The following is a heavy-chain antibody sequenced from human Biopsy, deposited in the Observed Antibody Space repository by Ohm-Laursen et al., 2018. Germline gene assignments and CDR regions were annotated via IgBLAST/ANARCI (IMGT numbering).Heavy chain of an antibody. CDR2: NIPILGTG. J-gene: IGHJ1*01. V-gene: IGHV1-69*06. D-gene: IGHD1/OR15-1a*01. Sequence: SVWASCEVSLGAFRTYGVTWVRQAPGPGLEGLGGNIPILGTGNYAQKFQDRVKVASDTTTSTATMELRSLRSDATAVYYCATKLTGYFHHWGQGTLVIVSS. CDR1: LGAFRTYG. CDR3: ATKLTGYFHH.